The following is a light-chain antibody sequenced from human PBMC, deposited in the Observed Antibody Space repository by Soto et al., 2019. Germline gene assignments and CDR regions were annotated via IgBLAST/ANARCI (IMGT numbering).Light chain of an antibody. CDR2: DVS. J-gene: IGLJ3*02. CDR1: SSDIGGYNY. Sequence: QSVLTQPASVSGSPGQSISISCTGGSSDIGGYNYVSWYQQYPGKAPKLMIFDVSDRPSGVSNRFSGSKSGNTASLTISGLQAEDEAHYYCSSYTSTSSPWVFGGGTKVTVL. V-gene: IGLV2-14*03. CDR3: SSYTSTSSPWV.